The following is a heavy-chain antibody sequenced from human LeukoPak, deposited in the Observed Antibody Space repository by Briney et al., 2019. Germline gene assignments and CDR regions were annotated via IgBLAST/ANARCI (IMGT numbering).Heavy chain of an antibody. Sequence: PGGSLRLSCAASGFTFSSYSMNWVRQAPGKGLEWVSSISSSSSYIYYADSVKGRFSISRDNARSSLYLQMNSLSAEDTAVYHCARVFAAAGPPLIDAFDIWGQGTMVTVSS. CDR1: GFTFSSYS. V-gene: IGHV3-21*01. D-gene: IGHD6-13*01. CDR2: ISSSSSYI. J-gene: IGHJ3*02. CDR3: ARVFAAAGPPLIDAFDI.